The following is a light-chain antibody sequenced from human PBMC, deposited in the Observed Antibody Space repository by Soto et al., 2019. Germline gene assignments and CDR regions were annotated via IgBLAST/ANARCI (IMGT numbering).Light chain of an antibody. J-gene: IGKJ5*01. CDR2: DAS. CDR1: QSVRSY. V-gene: IGKV3-11*01. Sequence: EIVLTQSPATLSLSPGERATLSCRASQSVRSYLAWYQQKPGQAPRLLIYDASNRATGIPARFSGSGSGTDLTLTISSLEPEDFAVYYCQQRSNWPPVITFGQGTRLEI. CDR3: QQRSNWPPVIT.